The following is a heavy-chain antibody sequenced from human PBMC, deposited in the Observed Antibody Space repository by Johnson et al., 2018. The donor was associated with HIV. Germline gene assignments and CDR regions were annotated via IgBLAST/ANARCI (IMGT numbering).Heavy chain of an antibody. Sequence: QMLLVESGGGVVQPGRSLRLSCAASRFTFSSYGMHWVRQAPGKGLEWVAVISYDGSNKYYADSVKGRFTISRDNAKNSLYLQMNSLRAEDTAVYYCARDAPRYSFDIWGQGTMVTVSS. CDR2: ISYDGSNK. CDR1: RFTFSSYG. D-gene: IGHD2-21*01. J-gene: IGHJ3*02. V-gene: IGHV3-30*03. CDR3: ARDAPRYSFDI.